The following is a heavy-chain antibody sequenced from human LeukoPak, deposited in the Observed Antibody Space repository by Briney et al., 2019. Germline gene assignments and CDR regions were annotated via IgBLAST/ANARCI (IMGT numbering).Heavy chain of an antibody. J-gene: IGHJ4*02. CDR2: MNPNSGNT. Sequence: ASVKVSCKASGYTFTSYDINWVRQATGQGLEWMGWMNPNSGNTGYAQKFQGRVTMTRNTSISTAYMELSSLRSEDTAVYYCVLSQYGSGSYYIGWGDSSGSWGYYFDYWGQGTLVTVSS. CDR3: VLSQYGSGSYYIGWGDSSGSWGYYFDY. CDR1: GYTFTSYD. V-gene: IGHV1-8*01. D-gene: IGHD3-10*01.